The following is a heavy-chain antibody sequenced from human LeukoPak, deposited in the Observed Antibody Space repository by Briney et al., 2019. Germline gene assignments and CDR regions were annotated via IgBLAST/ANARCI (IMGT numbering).Heavy chain of an antibody. CDR3: AIGDYGSVIRYFDY. CDR1: GGTFSSYA. D-gene: IGHD4-17*01. J-gene: IGHJ4*02. CDR2: IIPIFGTA. Sequence: ASVKVSCKASGGTFSSYAISRVRQAPGQGLEWMGGIIPIFGTANYAQKFQGRVTITTDESTSTAYMELSSLRSEDTAVYYCAIGDYGSVIRYFDYWGQGTLVTVSS. V-gene: IGHV1-69*05.